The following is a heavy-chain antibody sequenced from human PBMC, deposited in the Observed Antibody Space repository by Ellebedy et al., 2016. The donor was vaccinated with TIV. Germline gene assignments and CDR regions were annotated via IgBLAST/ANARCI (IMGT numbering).Heavy chain of an antibody. CDR1: GFTSSSDA. D-gene: IGHD6-19*01. CDR2: ITASGAGT. CDR3: AKGYSSGWSEGYLDS. Sequence: PGGSLRLSCAASGFTSSSDAMSWVRHAPGEGLDWVSGITASGAGTYYADSVKGRFTVSRDNSKNTLYLQMNSLTAEDTAVYFCAKGYSSGWSEGYLDSWGQGTLVTASS. V-gene: IGHV3-23*01. J-gene: IGHJ4*02.